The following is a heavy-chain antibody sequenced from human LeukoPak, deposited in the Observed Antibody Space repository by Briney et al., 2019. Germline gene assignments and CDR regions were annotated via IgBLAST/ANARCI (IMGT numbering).Heavy chain of an antibody. CDR2: IRDTGET. J-gene: IGHJ5*02. CDR3: ARDRAATQDWVEFDP. Sequence: QTGGSLGLSCAISGFSVSNYYMSWVRQAPGKGLEWVSLIRDTGETFFADSVRGRFTLSRDNSKNTMYLQMNRLRVEDTAVYFCARDRAATQDWVEFDPWGQGTLVTVSS. D-gene: IGHD2-15*01. CDR1: GFSVSNYY. V-gene: IGHV3-66*03.